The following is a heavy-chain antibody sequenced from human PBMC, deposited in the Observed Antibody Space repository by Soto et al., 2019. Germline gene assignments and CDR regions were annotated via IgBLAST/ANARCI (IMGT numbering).Heavy chain of an antibody. Sequence: EVQLVESGGGLVQPGGSLRLSCAASEFTFSNYWMHWVRQAPGKGLVWVSRINSDGSSITYADSVKGRFTISRDNPKNTLYLQMNSLRAEDTAVYYCARDYYGGADYWGQGTLVTVSS. CDR2: INSDGSSI. CDR3: ARDYYGGADY. D-gene: IGHD2-21*01. V-gene: IGHV3-74*01. J-gene: IGHJ4*02. CDR1: EFTFSNYW.